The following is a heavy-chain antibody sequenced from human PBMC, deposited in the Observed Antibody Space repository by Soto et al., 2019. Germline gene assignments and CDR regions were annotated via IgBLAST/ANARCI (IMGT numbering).Heavy chain of an antibody. J-gene: IGHJ6*02. V-gene: IGHV3-23*01. Sequence: EVQLLESGGGLVQPGGSLRLSGAASGFTFSSYAMSWVRQAPGKGLEWVSAISGSGGSTYYADSVKGRFTISRDNSKNTLYLQMNSLRAEDTAVYYCAKASRITIVRGAIWALDYYYGMDVWGQGTTVTVSS. D-gene: IGHD3-10*01. CDR3: AKASRITIVRGAIWALDYYYGMDV. CDR1: GFTFSSYA. CDR2: ISGSGGST.